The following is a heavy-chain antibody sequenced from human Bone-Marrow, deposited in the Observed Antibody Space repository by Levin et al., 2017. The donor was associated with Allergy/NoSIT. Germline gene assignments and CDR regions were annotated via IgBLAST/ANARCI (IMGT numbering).Heavy chain of an antibody. CDR2: INPNNGAT. Sequence: GESLKISCKASGYTFTAYSIHWVRQAPGQGLEWMGWINPNNGATNSGQKFQGRVTMTRDTSISTAYMELSRLRSDDTAVYYCARVISRSGYYNNDVFDMWGQGTMVTVSS. D-gene: IGHD2-8*01. V-gene: IGHV1-2*02. CDR3: ARVISRSGYYNNDVFDM. J-gene: IGHJ3*02. CDR1: GYTFTAYS.